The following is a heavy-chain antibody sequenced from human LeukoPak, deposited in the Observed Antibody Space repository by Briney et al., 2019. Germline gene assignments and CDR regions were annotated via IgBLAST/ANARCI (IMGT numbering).Heavy chain of an antibody. CDR1: GGSISSYY. CDR3: ARASVWRYDFWSGYCFFDY. Sequence: PSETLSLTCTVSGGSISSYYWSWIRQPPGKGLEWIGYIYYSGSTNYNPSLKSRVTISVDTSKNQFSLKLSSVTAADTAVYYCARASVWRYDFWSGYCFFDYWGQGTLVTVSS. CDR2: IYYSGST. J-gene: IGHJ4*02. V-gene: IGHV4-59*01. D-gene: IGHD3-3*01.